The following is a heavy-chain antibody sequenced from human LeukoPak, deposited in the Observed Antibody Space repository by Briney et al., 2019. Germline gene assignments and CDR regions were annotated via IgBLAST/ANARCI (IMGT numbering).Heavy chain of an antibody. CDR2: ISGSGGST. V-gene: IGHV3-23*01. CDR3: AKNTSPYFSWYYFDY. D-gene: IGHD6-13*01. CDR1: GFTFSSYA. Sequence: GGSLRLSCAASGFTFSSYAMSWVRQAPGKGLERVSAISGSGGSTYYADSVKGRFTISRDNSKNTLYLQMNSLRAEDTAVYYCAKNTSPYFSWYYFDYWGQGTLVTVSS. J-gene: IGHJ4*02.